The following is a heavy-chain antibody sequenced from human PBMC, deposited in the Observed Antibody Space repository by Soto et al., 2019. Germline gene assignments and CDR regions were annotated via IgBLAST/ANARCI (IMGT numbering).Heavy chain of an antibody. Sequence: QVQLRESGPGLLRPSETLSLTCTVSGGSIRNYYLTWIRQSPGKGLEWIGHVFFTGSTKYSPSLEIRVTISVDTSQNQFSLSLTSVTTADTAVYYCAREDGDFVYVHWGQGTLVTVSS. D-gene: IGHD4-17*01. J-gene: IGHJ4*02. CDR1: GGSIRNYY. CDR2: VFFTGST. CDR3: AREDGDFVYVH. V-gene: IGHV4-59*01.